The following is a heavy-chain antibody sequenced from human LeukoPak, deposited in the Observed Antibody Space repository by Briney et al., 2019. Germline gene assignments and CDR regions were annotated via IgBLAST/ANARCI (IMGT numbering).Heavy chain of an antibody. Sequence: GASVKVSCKASGYTFTSYYMHWVRQAPGQGLEWMGIINPSGGSTSYAQKFQDRVTMTRDTSTSTVYMELSSLRSEDTAVYYCARPRGRTYYFDYWGQGTLVTVSS. D-gene: IGHD1-1*01. V-gene: IGHV1-46*01. CDR3: ARPRGRTYYFDY. J-gene: IGHJ4*02. CDR2: INPSGGST. CDR1: GYTFTSYY.